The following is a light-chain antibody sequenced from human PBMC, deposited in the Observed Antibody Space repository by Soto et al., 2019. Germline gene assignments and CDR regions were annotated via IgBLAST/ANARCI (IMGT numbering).Light chain of an antibody. CDR3: NSHTRSTSYV. Sequence: LTQPASVSGSPGQSITISCTGTSSDVGGYNSVSWYQQHPGKVPKLLIYEVNNRPSGVSNRFSGSKSGNTASLTISDLQAEDEADYYCNSHTRSTSYVFGTGTKVTVL. J-gene: IGLJ1*01. CDR2: EVN. V-gene: IGLV2-14*01. CDR1: SSDVGGYNS.